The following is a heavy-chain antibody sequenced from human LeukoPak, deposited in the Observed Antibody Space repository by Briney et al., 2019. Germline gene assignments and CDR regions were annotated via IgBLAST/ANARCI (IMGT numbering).Heavy chain of an antibody. J-gene: IGHJ5*02. D-gene: IGHD6-19*01. Sequence: SETLSLTCTVSGGSISSYYWSWIRRPPGKGLEWIGYIYYSGSTNYNPSLRSRVTISVDTSKNQFSLKLSSVTAADTAVYYCARYSETVAGRSRWFDPWGQGTLVTVSS. CDR1: GGSISSYY. CDR2: IYYSGST. V-gene: IGHV4-59*01. CDR3: ARYSETVAGRSRWFDP.